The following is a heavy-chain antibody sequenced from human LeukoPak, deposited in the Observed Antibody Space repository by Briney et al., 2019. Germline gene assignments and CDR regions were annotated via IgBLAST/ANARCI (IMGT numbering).Heavy chain of an antibody. CDR1: GGSISSGSYY. J-gene: IGHJ5*02. Sequence: SETLSLTCTVSGGSISSGSYYWSWLRQPAGKGLEWIGRIYTSGSTNYNPSLKSRVTMSVDTSKNQFSLKLSSVTAADRAVYYCAREVTAMVTRWFDPWGQGTLVTVSS. V-gene: IGHV4-61*02. CDR2: IYTSGST. CDR3: AREVTAMVTRWFDP. D-gene: IGHD5-18*01.